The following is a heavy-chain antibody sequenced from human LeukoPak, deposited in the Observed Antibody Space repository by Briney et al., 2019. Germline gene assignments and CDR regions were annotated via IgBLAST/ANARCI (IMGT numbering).Heavy chain of an antibody. V-gene: IGHV3-53*01. D-gene: IGHD3-10*01. CDR1: GFTVSTNS. Sequence: PGGSLRLSCTVSGFTVSTNSMSWVRQAPGKGLEWVSFIYSDNTHYSDSVKGRFTISRDNSKNTLYLQMNSLRAEDTAVYYCARMTGYYGYPSYYFDYWGQGTLVTVSS. CDR3: ARMTGYYGYPSYYFDY. CDR2: IYSDNT. J-gene: IGHJ4*02.